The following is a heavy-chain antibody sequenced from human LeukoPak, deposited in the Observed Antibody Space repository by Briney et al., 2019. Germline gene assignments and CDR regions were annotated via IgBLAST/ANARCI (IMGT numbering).Heavy chain of an antibody. D-gene: IGHD3-9*01. V-gene: IGHV4-39*01. CDR3: ARCGPLLRYFDWLLLDY. Sequence: PSETLSLTCTVSGGSISSSSYYWGWIRQPPGKGLEWIGSIYYSGSTYYNPSLKSRVTISVDTSKNQFSLKLSSVTAADTAVYYCARCGPLLRYFDWLLLDYWGQGTLVTVSS. CDR1: GGSISSSSYY. J-gene: IGHJ4*02. CDR2: IYYSGST.